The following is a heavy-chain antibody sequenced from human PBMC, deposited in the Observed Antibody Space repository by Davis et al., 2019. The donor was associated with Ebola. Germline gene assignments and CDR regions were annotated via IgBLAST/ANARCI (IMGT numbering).Heavy chain of an antibody. J-gene: IGHJ6*02. D-gene: IGHD3-10*01. CDR1: GFTFSSYW. V-gene: IGHV3-7*01. CDR3: ARDIGTVYGSGSYFHYYYGMDV. CDR2: IKQDGSEK. Sequence: GESLKISCAASGFTFSSYWMSWVRQAPGKGLEWVANIKQDGSEKYYVDSVKGRFTISRDNAKNLLYLQMNSLRAEDTAVYYCARDIGTVYGSGSYFHYYYGMDVWGQGTTVTVSS.